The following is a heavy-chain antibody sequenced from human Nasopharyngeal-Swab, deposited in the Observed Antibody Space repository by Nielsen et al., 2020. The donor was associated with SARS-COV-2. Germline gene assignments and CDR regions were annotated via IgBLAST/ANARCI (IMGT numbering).Heavy chain of an antibody. J-gene: IGHJ4*02. D-gene: IGHD3-16*01. CDR1: GGSFSGYY. CDR3: ARGLNGGH. Sequence: GSLRLSCAVYGGSFSGYYWSWIRQPPGKGLEWIGEINHSGSTNYNPSLKSRVTISVDTSKNQFSLKLSSVTAADTAVYYCARGLNGGHWGQGTLVPSPQ. CDR2: INHSGST. V-gene: IGHV4-34*01.